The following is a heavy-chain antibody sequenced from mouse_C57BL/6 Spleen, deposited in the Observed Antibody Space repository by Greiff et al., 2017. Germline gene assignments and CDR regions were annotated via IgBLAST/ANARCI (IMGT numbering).Heavy chain of an antibody. D-gene: IGHD2-4*01. V-gene: IGHV5-6*01. CDR1: GFTFSSYG. CDR3: ARQDDYDYYYAMDY. J-gene: IGHJ4*01. CDR2: ISSGGSYT. Sequence: EVQLVESGGDLVKPGGSLKLSCAASGFTFSSYGMSWVRQTPDKRLEWVATISSGGSYTYYPDSVKGRFTISRDNAKNTLYLQMSSLKSEDTAMYYCARQDDYDYYYAMDYWGQGTSVTVSS.